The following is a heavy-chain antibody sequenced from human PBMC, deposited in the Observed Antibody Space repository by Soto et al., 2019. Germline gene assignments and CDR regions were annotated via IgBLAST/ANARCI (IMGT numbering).Heavy chain of an antibody. V-gene: IGHV1-18*01. J-gene: IGHJ4*02. CDR2: VSGYSDKR. CDR3: ARGWGKYVGVNDF. CDR1: GYTFNTFG. D-gene: IGHD2-8*01. Sequence: IQLVQSAGEVKRPGASVKVSCKASGYTFNTFGITWVRQAPGQGLEWMGCVSGYSDKRDYSRKLQDRITLTADPATTTCYMELRSLTSDDTAVYYCARGWGKYVGVNDFWGQGTLVTVSS.